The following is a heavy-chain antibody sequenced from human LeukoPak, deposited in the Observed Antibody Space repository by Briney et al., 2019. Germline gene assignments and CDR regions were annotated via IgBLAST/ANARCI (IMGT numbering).Heavy chain of an antibody. Sequence: GGSLRLSCAASGFTFSSYGMHWVRQAPGKGLEWVAYIRFDGTNKYYADSVKSRFTISRDNSKNTLYLQMNSLRAEDTAVYYCARDRGAAAATRDFDYWGQGTLVTVSS. CDR2: IRFDGTNK. J-gene: IGHJ4*02. CDR1: GFTFSSYG. CDR3: ARDRGAAAATRDFDY. D-gene: IGHD6-13*01. V-gene: IGHV3-30*02.